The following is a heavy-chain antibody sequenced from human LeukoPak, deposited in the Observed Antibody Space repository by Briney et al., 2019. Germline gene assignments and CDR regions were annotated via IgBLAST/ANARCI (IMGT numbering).Heavy chain of an antibody. Sequence: GGSLRLSCAASGFTFSSYGMHWVRQAPGKGLEWVAFIRYDGSNKYYEDSVKGRFTISRDNSKNTLYLQMNSLRAEDTAVYYCAKDPSGSYRGYFDYWGQGTLVTVSS. D-gene: IGHD1-26*01. J-gene: IGHJ4*02. V-gene: IGHV3-30*02. CDR1: GFTFSSYG. CDR2: IRYDGSNK. CDR3: AKDPSGSYRGYFDY.